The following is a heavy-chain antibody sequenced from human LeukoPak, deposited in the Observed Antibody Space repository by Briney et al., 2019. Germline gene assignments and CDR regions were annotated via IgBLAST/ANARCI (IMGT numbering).Heavy chain of an antibody. J-gene: IGHJ3*02. Sequence: GGSLRLSCAASGFTFSSYAMSWVRQAPGKGLEWVSAISGSGGSTYYADSVKGRFTISRDNSKNTLYLQMNSLRAEDTAVYYSAKGADIGVQLWYPRTDAFDIWGQGTMVTVSS. CDR2: ISGSGGST. CDR1: GFTFSSYA. CDR3: AKGADIGVQLWYPRTDAFDI. V-gene: IGHV3-23*01. D-gene: IGHD5-18*01.